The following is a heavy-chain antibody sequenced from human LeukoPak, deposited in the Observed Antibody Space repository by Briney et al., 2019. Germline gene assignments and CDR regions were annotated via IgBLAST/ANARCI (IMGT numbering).Heavy chain of an antibody. Sequence: GASVKVSCKASGYTFTSYGISWVRQAPGQGLEWMGWINPNSGGTNYAQKFQGRVTMTRDTSISTAYMELSRLRSDDTAVYYCASLAVAGEYYFDYWGQGTLVTVSS. J-gene: IGHJ4*02. D-gene: IGHD6-19*01. CDR2: INPNSGGT. CDR1: GYTFTSYG. CDR3: ASLAVAGEYYFDY. V-gene: IGHV1-2*02.